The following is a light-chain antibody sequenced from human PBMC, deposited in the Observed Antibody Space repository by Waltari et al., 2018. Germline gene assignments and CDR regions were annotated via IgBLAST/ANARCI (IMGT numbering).Light chain of an antibody. CDR3: QSYDSSLSDSGV. CDR1: SSNIGAGYD. Sequence: QSILTQPPSVSGAPGQKVTISCTGSSSNIGAGYDVHWYQQLPGAAPKLIIYGNTNRPSGVPDRFAGSKSGPSASLDITGLQTEDEADYYRQSYDSSLSDSGVFGGGTKVTVL. V-gene: IGLV1-40*01. J-gene: IGLJ3*02. CDR2: GNT.